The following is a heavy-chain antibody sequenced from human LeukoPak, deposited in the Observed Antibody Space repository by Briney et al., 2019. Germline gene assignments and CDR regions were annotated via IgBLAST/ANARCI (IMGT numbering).Heavy chain of an antibody. D-gene: IGHD4-17*01. Sequence: PSETLSLTCTVSGGSISSGGYYWSWIRQHPGKGLEWIGYIYYSGSTYYNPSLKSRVTISVDTSKNQFSLKLSSVTAADTAVYYCARDTRYGGNSRAFDIWGQGTMVTVSS. CDR1: GGSISSGGYY. J-gene: IGHJ3*02. CDR2: IYYSGST. CDR3: ARDTRYGGNSRAFDI. V-gene: IGHV4-31*03.